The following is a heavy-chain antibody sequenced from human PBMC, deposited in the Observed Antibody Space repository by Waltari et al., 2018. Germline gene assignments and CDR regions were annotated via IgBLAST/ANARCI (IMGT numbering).Heavy chain of an antibody. J-gene: IGHJ4*02. CDR3: ARDYSSSWPKNFDY. CDR1: VFTFSSHA. CDR2: ISGSGGST. V-gene: IGHV3-23*01. Sequence: EVQLLESGGGLVQPGGSRRLSCAASVFTFSSHAMRWVRQAPGKGLEWLSAISGSGGSTYYADSVKGRFTISRDNSKNTLYLQMNSLRAEDTAVYYCARDYSSSWPKNFDYWGQGTLVTVSS. D-gene: IGHD6-13*01.